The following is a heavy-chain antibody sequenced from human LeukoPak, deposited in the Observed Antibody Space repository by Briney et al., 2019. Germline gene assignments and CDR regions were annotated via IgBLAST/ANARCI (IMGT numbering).Heavy chain of an antibody. D-gene: IGHD3-22*01. CDR3: ARSSLQWFIFDY. CDR2: ISAYNGNT. Sequence: ASVKVSCKASGYTFTSHGISWVRQAPGQGLEWMGWISAYNGNTNYAQKLQGRVTMTTDTSTSTAYMELRSLRSDDTAVYYCARSSLQWFIFDYWGQGTLVTVSS. J-gene: IGHJ4*02. V-gene: IGHV1-18*01. CDR1: GYTFTSHG.